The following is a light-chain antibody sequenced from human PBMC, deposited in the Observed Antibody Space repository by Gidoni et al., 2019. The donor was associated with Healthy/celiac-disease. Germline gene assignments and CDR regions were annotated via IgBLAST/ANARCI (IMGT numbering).Light chain of an antibody. CDR3: QQRSNWPPLFT. V-gene: IGKV3-11*01. CDR1: QSVSSY. CDR2: DAS. Sequence: DIVLTQSPATLSLSPGERATLSCRASQSVSSYLAWYQQKPGQAPRLLIYDASNRATGIPARYSGSGCGTDFTLTISSIEPEDYAVYDCQQRSNWPPLFTFGPGTKVDIK. J-gene: IGKJ3*01.